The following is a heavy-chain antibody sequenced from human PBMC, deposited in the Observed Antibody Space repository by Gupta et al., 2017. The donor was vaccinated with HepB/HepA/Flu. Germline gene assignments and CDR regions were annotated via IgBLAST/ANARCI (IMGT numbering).Heavy chain of an antibody. J-gene: IGHJ4*02. V-gene: IGHV3-23*01. CDR3: AKRGINYYFDY. Sequence: EVQLLESGGGLVQPGGSLRLSCAASGFRFSSYAMSWVRQAPGKGLEWVSSITGSGTSTYYADSVKGRFTISRDNSKKTLFMQMDSLRGEDTAVYYCAKRGINYYFDYWGQGSLVTVSS. CDR2: ITGSGTST. CDR1: GFRFSSYA. D-gene: IGHD3-10*01.